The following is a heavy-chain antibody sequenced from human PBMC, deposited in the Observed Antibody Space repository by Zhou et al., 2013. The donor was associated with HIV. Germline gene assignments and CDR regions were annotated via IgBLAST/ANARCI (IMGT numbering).Heavy chain of an antibody. CDR2: IIPIFGTA. CDR1: GGTFSSYA. D-gene: IGHD5-12*01. J-gene: IGHJ4*02. CDR3: ATRPRGVDRYGGYLYYFDY. V-gene: IGHV1-69*05. Sequence: QVQLVQSGAEVKKPGSSVKVSCKASGGTFSSYAISWVRQAPGQGLEWMGGIIPIFGTANYAQKFQGRVTITTDESTSTAYMELSSLRSEDTAVYYCATRPRGVDRYGGYLYYFDYWGQGTLVTVSS.